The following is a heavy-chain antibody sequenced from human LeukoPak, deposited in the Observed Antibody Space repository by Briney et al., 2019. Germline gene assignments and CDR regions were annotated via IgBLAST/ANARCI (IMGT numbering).Heavy chain of an antibody. D-gene: IGHD6-19*01. CDR2: IYYSGST. CDR3: ARGIAVAGTWRNWFDP. V-gene: IGHV4-59*01. CDR1: GGSISSYY. J-gene: IGHJ5*02. Sequence: SETLSLTCTVSGGSISSYYWSWIRQPPGKGLEWIGYIYYSGSTNYNPSLKSRVTISVDTSKNQFSLKLSSVTAADTAVYYCARGIAVAGTWRNWFDPWGQGTLVTVSS.